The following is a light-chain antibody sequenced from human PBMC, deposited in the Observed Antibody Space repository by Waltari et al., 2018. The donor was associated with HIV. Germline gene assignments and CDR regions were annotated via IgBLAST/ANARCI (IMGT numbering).Light chain of an antibody. J-gene: IGLJ3*02. V-gene: IGLV2-14*01. CDR3: GSYTSSTAWV. CDR1: TSALGDHDP. Sequence: QSALPQPASVSGSPGTSLTISCPGTTSALGDHDPVTWYQQHPGKTPKLIIYEVNNRPSGVSNRFSGSRSGNTASLTISGLQAEDEADYYCGSYTSSTAWVFGGGT. CDR2: EVN.